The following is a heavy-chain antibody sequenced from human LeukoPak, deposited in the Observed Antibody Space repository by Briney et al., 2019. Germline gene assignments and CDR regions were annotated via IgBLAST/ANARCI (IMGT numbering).Heavy chain of an antibody. D-gene: IGHD2-15*01. Sequence: PSETLSLTCTVSGGSISSYYWSWIRQPPGKGLEWIGYIYYSGSTNYNPSLKSRVTISVDTSKNQFSLKLSSVTAADTAVYYCASARVYCSGGSCYGETPFDYWGQGTLVTVSS. CDR1: GGSISSYY. V-gene: IGHV4-59*01. CDR2: IYYSGST. J-gene: IGHJ4*02. CDR3: ASARVYCSGGSCYGETPFDY.